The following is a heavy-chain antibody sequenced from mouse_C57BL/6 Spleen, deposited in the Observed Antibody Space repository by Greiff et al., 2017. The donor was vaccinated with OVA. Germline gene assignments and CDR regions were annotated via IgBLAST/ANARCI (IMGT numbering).Heavy chain of an antibody. Sequence: VQLQQSGAELVKPGASVKLSCTASGFNITDYYMHWVKQRPEQGLEWIGRIDPEAGETKYAPKFKGKATITADTSSNTAYLRLSSLTSEDTAVYYCARITTVVEGYFDYWGQGTTLTVSS. J-gene: IGHJ2*01. CDR1: GFNITDYY. CDR3: ARITTVVEGYFDY. D-gene: IGHD1-1*01. V-gene: IGHV14-2*01. CDR2: IDPEAGET.